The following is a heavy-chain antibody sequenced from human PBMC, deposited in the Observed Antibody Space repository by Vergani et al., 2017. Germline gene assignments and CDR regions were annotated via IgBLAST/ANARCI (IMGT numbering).Heavy chain of an antibody. CDR2: ISGSGGST. D-gene: IGHD2-2*01. V-gene: IGHV3-23*04. CDR1: GFTFSSYA. J-gene: IGHJ4*02. Sequence: EVQLVESGGGLVQPGGSLRLSCAASGFTFSSYAMSWVRQAPGKGLEWVSAISGSGGSTYYADSVKGRFTISRDNSKNTLYLQMNSLRAEDTAVYYCAKEEWDGIVVVPAAIRGGYYVDYWGQGTLVTVSS. CDR3: AKEEWDGIVVVPAAIRGGYYVDY.